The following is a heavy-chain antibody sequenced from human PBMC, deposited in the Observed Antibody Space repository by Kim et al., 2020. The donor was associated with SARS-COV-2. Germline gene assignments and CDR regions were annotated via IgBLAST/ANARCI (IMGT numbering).Heavy chain of an antibody. CDR3: ARDRSSSSWYRYYGRDV. CDR1: GFTFSSYS. J-gene: IGHJ6*02. CDR2: IRGSGGTF. Sequence: GGSLRLSCAASGFTFSSYSMNWVRQAPGKGLVRVSSIRGSGGTFDYADLVKGRLTISRDNAKNALYLQMNSLRDEDTAVYYCARDRSSSSWYRYYGRDVWGQGTTGTVSS. V-gene: IGHV3-48*02. D-gene: IGHD6-13*01.